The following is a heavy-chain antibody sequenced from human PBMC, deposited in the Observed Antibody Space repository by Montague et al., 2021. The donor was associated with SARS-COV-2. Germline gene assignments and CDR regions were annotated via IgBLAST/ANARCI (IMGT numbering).Heavy chain of an antibody. J-gene: IGHJ4*02. D-gene: IGHD3-10*01. CDR1: GGSISSSTYY. CDR3: ARADYYGSLEN. V-gene: IGHV4-39*01. Sequence: SETLSLTCTDSGGSISSSTYYWGWIRQPPGKGLEWIGTIYYSGTTYYNPSLKSRVTISINTSRNKFSLNLKSVTAADTAVYYCARADYYGSLENWGQGTLVPVSS. CDR2: IYYSGTT.